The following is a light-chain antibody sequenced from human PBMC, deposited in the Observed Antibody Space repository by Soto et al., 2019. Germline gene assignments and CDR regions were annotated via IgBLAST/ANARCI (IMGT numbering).Light chain of an antibody. Sequence: EIVLTQSPGTLSLSPVERATLYFRASQSVSSSYLAWYQQKPGQAPRLLIYGASSRATGIPDRFSGSGSATDFTLTISRLEPEDFALYYCQHYGRSPINCGQGTRREIK. V-gene: IGKV3-20*01. CDR3: QHYGRSPIN. CDR2: GAS. J-gene: IGKJ5*01. CDR1: QSVSSSY.